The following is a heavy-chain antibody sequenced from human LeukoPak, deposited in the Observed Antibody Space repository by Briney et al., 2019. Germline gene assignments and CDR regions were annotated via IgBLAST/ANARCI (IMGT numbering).Heavy chain of an antibody. Sequence: SQTLSLTCTVSGGSISSGDYYWSWIRQPPGKGLEWIGYIFYSGSTYSNPSLKSRVTISVDTSKNQFSLKLSSVTAADTAVYYCARDRVAATPGAFDYWGQGTLVTVSS. CDR1: GGSISSGDYY. J-gene: IGHJ4*02. CDR3: ARDRVAATPGAFDY. CDR2: IFYSGST. V-gene: IGHV4-30-4*01. D-gene: IGHD2-15*01.